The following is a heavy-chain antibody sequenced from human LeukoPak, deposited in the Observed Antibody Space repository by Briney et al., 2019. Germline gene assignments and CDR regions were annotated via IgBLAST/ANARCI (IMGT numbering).Heavy chain of an antibody. CDR3: ARGRSTGYPYYFEY. V-gene: IGHV3-53*01. D-gene: IGHD5-12*01. J-gene: IGHJ4*02. Sequence: GGSLRLSCAASGFTVSSKYMSWVRQAPGKGLEWVSVIYSAGSTYYADSVKGRFTISRDNSKNTLYLQMNTLRAEDTAVYYCARGRSTGYPYYFEYWGQGTLVTVSS. CDR2: IYSAGST. CDR1: GFTVSSKY.